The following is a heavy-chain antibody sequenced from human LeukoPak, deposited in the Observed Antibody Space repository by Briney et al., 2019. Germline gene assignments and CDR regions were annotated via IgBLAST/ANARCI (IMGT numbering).Heavy chain of an antibody. Sequence: GASVKVSCKASGGTFSSYAISWVRQAPGQGLEWMGWISAYNGNTNYAQKLQGRVTMTTDTSTSTAYMELRSLRSDDTAVYYCARDRAEQPVASFSSSGYRDYYYYGMDVWGQGTTVTVSS. V-gene: IGHV1-18*01. CDR1: GGTFSSYA. CDR2: ISAYNGNT. CDR3: ARDRAEQPVASFSSSGYRDYYYYGMDV. J-gene: IGHJ6*02. D-gene: IGHD3-22*01.